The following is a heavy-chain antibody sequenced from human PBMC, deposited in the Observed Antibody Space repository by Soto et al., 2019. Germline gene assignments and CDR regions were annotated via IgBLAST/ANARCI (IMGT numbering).Heavy chain of an antibody. CDR2: ISAYNGNT. CDR3: ARVYSSGWYGVNYYFDY. Sequence: QVQLVQSGAEVKKPGASVKVSCKASGYTFTSYGISWVRQAPGQGLEWIGWISAYNGNTNYAQKLQGRVTMTTDTSTSTAYMELRSLRSDDTAVYYCARVYSSGWYGVNYYFDYWGQGTLVTVSS. V-gene: IGHV1-18*01. D-gene: IGHD6-19*01. CDR1: GYTFTSYG. J-gene: IGHJ4*02.